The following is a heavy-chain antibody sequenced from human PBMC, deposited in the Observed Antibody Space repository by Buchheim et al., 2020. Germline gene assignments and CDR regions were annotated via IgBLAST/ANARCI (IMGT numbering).Heavy chain of an antibody. CDR3: ATKGGYSYGDDAFDI. D-gene: IGHD5-18*01. V-gene: IGHV3-74*01. J-gene: IGHJ3*02. CDR1: GFTFSSYW. Sequence: EVQLVESGGGLVQPGGSLRLSCAASGFTFSSYWMHWVRQAPGKGLVWVSRINTDGSSTSYADSVKGRFTISRDNSKNTLYLQMNSLGVEDTALYYCATKGGYSYGDDAFDIWGQGT. CDR2: INTDGSST.